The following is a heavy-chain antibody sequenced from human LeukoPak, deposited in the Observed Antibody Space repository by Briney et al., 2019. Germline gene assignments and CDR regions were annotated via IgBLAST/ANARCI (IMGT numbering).Heavy chain of an antibody. D-gene: IGHD3-16*01. J-gene: IGHJ3*02. V-gene: IGHV4-34*01. CDR3: ARAAYYDYVWGSPRAFDI. CDR1: GGSFSGYY. CDR2: INHRGST. Sequence: SETLSLTCAFYGGSFSGYYWSWIRQPPGPGLEWIWEINHRGSTNYNPPLKRRVTIPVDTYKQQFSLTVSSVTAADTAVYYCARAAYYDYVWGSPRAFDIWGQGTMVSVSS.